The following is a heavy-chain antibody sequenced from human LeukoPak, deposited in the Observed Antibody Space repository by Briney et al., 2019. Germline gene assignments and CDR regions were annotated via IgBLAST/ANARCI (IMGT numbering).Heavy chain of an antibody. J-gene: IGHJ4*02. CDR1: GFTVSTSR. D-gene: IGHD4-11*01. V-gene: IGHV3-53*01. Sequence: GGSLRLSCAVPGFTVSTSRMSWVRQAPGKGLEWVSVIYDGGTTQYTDSVKGRFTISRDNSKKTLYFKMNSLRAEDTAVYYCARGGAVSKAASAPDYWGQGTLVTVSS. CDR3: ARGGAVSKAASAPDY. CDR2: IYDGGTT.